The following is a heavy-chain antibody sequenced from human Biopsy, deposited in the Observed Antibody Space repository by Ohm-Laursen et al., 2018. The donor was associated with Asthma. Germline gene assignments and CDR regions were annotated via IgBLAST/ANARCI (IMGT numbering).Heavy chain of an antibody. Sequence: SETLSLTCSVYGGSISSFYWSWIRQSPEKGLEWTGYVYWTGSTNYNPSLKSRITMSVDTSKNRMFLELTSVTAADTAIYYRVRAVRNEQWLAPFDYWGQGKPVTVSS. J-gene: IGHJ4*02. CDR3: VRAVRNEQWLAPFDY. D-gene: IGHD6-19*01. V-gene: IGHV4-59*01. CDR1: GGSISSFY. CDR2: VYWTGST.